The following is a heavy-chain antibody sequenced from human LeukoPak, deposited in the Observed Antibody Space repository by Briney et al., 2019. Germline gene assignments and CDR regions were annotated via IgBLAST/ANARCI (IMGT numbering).Heavy chain of an antibody. Sequence: GGSLRLSCAASGFTFDDYAMHWVRQAAGKGLEWVSGLSWNSDNIGYADSVKGRFTISRDNAKNTLFLQMNSLRVEDTAVYYCARGPDHGGSYYHDWGQGTPVTVSS. CDR2: LSWNSDNI. J-gene: IGHJ4*02. CDR3: ARGPDHGGSYYHD. CDR1: GFTFDDYA. D-gene: IGHD1-26*01. V-gene: IGHV3-9*01.